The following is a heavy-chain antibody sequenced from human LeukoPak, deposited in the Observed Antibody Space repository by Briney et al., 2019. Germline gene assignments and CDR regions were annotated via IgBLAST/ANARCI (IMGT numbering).Heavy chain of an antibody. CDR2: ISAYNGNT. D-gene: IGHD5-18*01. J-gene: IGHJ4*02. V-gene: IGHV1-18*01. Sequence: ASVKVSCKASGYTFTSYGISWVRQAPGQGLEWMGWISAYNGNTNYAQKLQGRVTMTTDTSTSTAYMELRSLRSDDTAVYYCASSVGRGYSYGSSDYWGQGTLVTVSS. CDR3: ASSVGRGYSYGSSDY. CDR1: GYTFTSYG.